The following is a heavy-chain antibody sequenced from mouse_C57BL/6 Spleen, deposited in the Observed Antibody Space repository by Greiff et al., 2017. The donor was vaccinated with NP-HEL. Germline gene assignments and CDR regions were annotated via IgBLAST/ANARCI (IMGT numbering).Heavy chain of an antibody. Sequence: VQLQQSGAELVKPGASVKLSCKASGYTFTSYWMHWVKQRPGRGFEWIGRIDPNSGGTKYNEKFKSKATLTVGKPSSTAYMQLSRLTSEDSAVYYCARCYYDYESLDYWGQGTTLTVSS. D-gene: IGHD2-4*01. CDR1: GYTFTSYW. CDR2: IDPNSGGT. J-gene: IGHJ2*01. V-gene: IGHV1-72*01. CDR3: ARCYYDYESLDY.